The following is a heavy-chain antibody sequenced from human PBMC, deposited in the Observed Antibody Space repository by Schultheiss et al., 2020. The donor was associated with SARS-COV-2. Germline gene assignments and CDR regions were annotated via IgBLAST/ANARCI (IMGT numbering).Heavy chain of an antibody. D-gene: IGHD6-13*01. CDR2: IYYSGST. CDR3: ARDEFSSSWTGVYYYYGMDV. CDR1: GGSISSYY. Sequence: SETLSLTCTVSGGSISSYYWSWIRQPPGKGLEWIGYIYYSGSTNYNPSLKSRVTISVDTSKNQFSLKLSSVTAADTAVYYCARDEFSSSWTGVYYYYGMDVWGQGTTVTVSS. V-gene: IGHV4-59*12. J-gene: IGHJ6*02.